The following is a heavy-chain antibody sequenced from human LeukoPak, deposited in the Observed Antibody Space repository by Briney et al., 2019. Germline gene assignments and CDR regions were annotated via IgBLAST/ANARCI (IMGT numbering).Heavy chain of an antibody. CDR2: ISGSGGST. Sequence: PGGSLRLSCAASGFTLSGYAMSWVRQAPGKGLEWVSTISGSGGSTYYADFVKGRFTISRDNSKNTLYLQVNSLRAEDTAVYYCARGWFGELLTLYDYWGQGTLVTVSS. J-gene: IGHJ4*02. D-gene: IGHD3-10*01. CDR3: ARGWFGELLTLYDY. V-gene: IGHV3-23*01. CDR1: GFTLSGYA.